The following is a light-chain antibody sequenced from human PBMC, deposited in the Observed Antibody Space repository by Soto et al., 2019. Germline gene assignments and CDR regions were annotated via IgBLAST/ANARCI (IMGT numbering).Light chain of an antibody. V-gene: IGLV1-44*01. Sequence: QSVLTQPPSASGTPGKRVTISCSGSRSSIGSNTVNWYQHLPGTAPKLLIYSNNHRPSGVPDRFSASKTGASASLAISGLQSEDEGDYYCAAWDASLGGFYVFGTGTKLTVL. CDR3: AAWDASLGGFYV. J-gene: IGLJ1*01. CDR1: RSSIGSNT. CDR2: SNN.